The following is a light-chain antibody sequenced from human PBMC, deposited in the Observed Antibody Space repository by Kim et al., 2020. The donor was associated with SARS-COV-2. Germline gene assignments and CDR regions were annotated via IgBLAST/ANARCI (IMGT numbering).Light chain of an antibody. CDR2: QDN. CDR1: KLGDKY. CDR3: QAWDSSTVV. V-gene: IGLV3-1*01. J-gene: IGLJ3*02. Sequence: GSPGQTASIPCSGDKLGDKYVDWYQQKPGQSPVVVIYQDNKRPSGIPERFSGSNSGNTATLTISGTQAMDEADYYCQAWDSSTVVFGGGTQLTVL.